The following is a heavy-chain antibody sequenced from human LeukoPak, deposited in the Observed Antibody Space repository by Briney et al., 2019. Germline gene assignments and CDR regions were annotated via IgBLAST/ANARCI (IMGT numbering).Heavy chain of an antibody. J-gene: IGHJ4*02. CDR1: GFTFTSYS. CDR2: IRFTGSYI. D-gene: IGHD5-24*01. CDR3: ARAGPRRDGYSSDY. Sequence: GGSLRLSCAASGFTFTSYSMNWVRQAPGRGLEWVSSIRFTGSYIYYADSVKGRFTISRDDAKNLLSLQMISLRVEDTAVYYCARAGPRRDGYSSDYWGQGTLVTVSS. V-gene: IGHV3-21*01.